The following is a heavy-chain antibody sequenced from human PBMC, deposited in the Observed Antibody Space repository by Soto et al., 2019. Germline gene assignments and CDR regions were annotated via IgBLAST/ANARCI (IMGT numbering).Heavy chain of an antibody. CDR3: ARAKYSGSYFRTYGMDV. Sequence: QVQLVQSGAEVKKPGSSVKVSCTASGGTFSSYAISWVRQAPGQGLEWMGGIIPIFGTANYAQKFQGRVTITADESTSTAYMELSSLRSEDTAVYYCARAKYSGSYFRTYGMDVWGQGTTVTVSS. CDR1: GGTFSSYA. V-gene: IGHV1-69*01. J-gene: IGHJ6*02. D-gene: IGHD1-26*01. CDR2: IIPIFGTA.